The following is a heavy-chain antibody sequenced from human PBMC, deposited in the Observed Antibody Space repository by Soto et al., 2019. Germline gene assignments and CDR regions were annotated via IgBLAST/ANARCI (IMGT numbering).Heavy chain of an antibody. CDR3: TRLPMGNSYANY. CDR1: GGSISGTSYY. CDR2: MYYSVTT. J-gene: IGHJ4*02. Sequence: SETLSLTCTVSGGSISGTSYYWAWIRQPPGKGLEWIATMYYSVTTYYNPSLESRVTISVDTSQNQFSLKLSSVTAADTAVYFCTRLPMGNSYANYWGQGTLVTVSS. V-gene: IGHV4-39*01. D-gene: IGHD5-18*01.